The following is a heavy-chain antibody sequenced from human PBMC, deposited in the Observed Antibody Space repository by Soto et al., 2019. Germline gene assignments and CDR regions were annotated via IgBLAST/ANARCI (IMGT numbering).Heavy chain of an antibody. Sequence: GPTLVNPTQTLTLTCTFSGFSLSTSGVGVGWIRQPPGKALEWLALIYWNDDKRYSPSLKSRLTITKDTSKNQVVLTMTNMDPVDTATYYCAHSSYSSSPRANNWFYPWGQGTLVTVSS. CDR2: IYWNDDK. CDR1: GFSLSTSGVG. V-gene: IGHV2-5*01. CDR3: AHSSYSSSPRANNWFYP. J-gene: IGHJ5*02. D-gene: IGHD6-6*01.